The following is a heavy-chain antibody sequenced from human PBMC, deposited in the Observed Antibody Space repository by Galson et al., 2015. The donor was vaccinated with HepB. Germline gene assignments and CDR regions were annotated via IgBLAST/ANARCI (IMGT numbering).Heavy chain of an antibody. J-gene: IGHJ3*02. V-gene: IGHV1-18*01. CDR2: ISAYNGNT. D-gene: IGHD3-22*01. CDR3: ARVRGYYYDSSGFVDAFDI. CDR1: GYTFTSYG. Sequence: SVKVSCKASGYTFTSYGISWVRQAPGQGLEWMGWISAYNGNTNYAQKLQGRVTMTTDTSTSTAYMELRSLRSDDTAVYYCARVRGYYYDSSGFVDAFDIWGQGTMVTVSS.